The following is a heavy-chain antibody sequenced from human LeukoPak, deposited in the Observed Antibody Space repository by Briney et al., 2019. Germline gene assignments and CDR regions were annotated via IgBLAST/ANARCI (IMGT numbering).Heavy chain of an antibody. J-gene: IGHJ3*02. Sequence: PSETLSLTCTVSGGSTSSSSYYWGWIRQPPGKGLEWFGSIYYSGSTYYNPSLKSRVTISVDTSKNQFSLKLSSVTAADTAVYYCARLDRKYSNDAFDIWGQGTMVTVSS. V-gene: IGHV4-39*01. CDR2: IYYSGST. D-gene: IGHD2/OR15-2a*01. CDR3: ARLDRKYSNDAFDI. CDR1: GGSTSSSSYY.